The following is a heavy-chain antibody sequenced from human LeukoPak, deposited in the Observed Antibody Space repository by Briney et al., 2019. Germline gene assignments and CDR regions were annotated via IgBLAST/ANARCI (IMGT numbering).Heavy chain of an antibody. J-gene: IGHJ3*02. CDR2: IWYDGSNK. V-gene: IGHV3-33*01. CDR1: GFTFSSYG. CDR3: ARGTWYSGTQGDAFDI. D-gene: IGHD1-26*01. Sequence: GGSLRLSCAASGFTFSSYGMHWVRQAPGKGLEWVAVIWYDGSNKYYADSVKGRFTISRDNSKNTLYLQMNSLRAEDTAVYYCARGTWYSGTQGDAFDIWGQGTMVTVSS.